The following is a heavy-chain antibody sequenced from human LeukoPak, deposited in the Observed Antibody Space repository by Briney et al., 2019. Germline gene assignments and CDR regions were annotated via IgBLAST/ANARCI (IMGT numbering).Heavy chain of an antibody. V-gene: IGHV3-7*04. J-gene: IGHJ4*02. CDR1: GFTLSIYW. Sequence: GGSLRLSCSVSGFTLSIYWMSWVRQAPGKGLEWVANIKQDGSEEYYADSVKGRFTISRDNARNSLYLQMNSLRAEDTAVYYCAGGRLYDSSGYVDYWGQGTLVTVSS. CDR2: IKQDGSEE. D-gene: IGHD3-22*01. CDR3: AGGRLYDSSGYVDY.